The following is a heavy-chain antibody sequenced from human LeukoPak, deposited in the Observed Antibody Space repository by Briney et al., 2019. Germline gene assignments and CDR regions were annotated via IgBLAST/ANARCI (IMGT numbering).Heavy chain of an antibody. CDR1: GYTFTSYG. CDR3: ARDLFACSSTSCYHETFDP. D-gene: IGHD2-2*01. J-gene: IGHJ5*02. CDR2: ISAYNGNT. V-gene: IGHV1-18*01. Sequence: GASVKVSCKASGYTFTSYGISWVRQAPGQGLEWMGWISAYNGNTNYEQKLQGRVTMTTDTSTSTAYMELRSLRSDDTAVYYCARDLFACSSTSCYHETFDPWGQGTLVTVSS.